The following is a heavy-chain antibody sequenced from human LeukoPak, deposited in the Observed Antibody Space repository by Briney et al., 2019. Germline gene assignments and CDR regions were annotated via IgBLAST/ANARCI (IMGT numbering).Heavy chain of an antibody. CDR3: ARGASRGVTTLDY. D-gene: IGHD4-17*01. Sequence: SETLSLTCTVSGGAISGYYWSWIRQPPGKGLEWIGYISYRGITNYNPSLKSRVTISVDTSKNQFSLKLSSVTAADTAVYYCARGASRGVTTLDYWGQGTLVTVSS. CDR2: ISYRGIT. J-gene: IGHJ4*02. V-gene: IGHV4-59*01. CDR1: GGAISGYY.